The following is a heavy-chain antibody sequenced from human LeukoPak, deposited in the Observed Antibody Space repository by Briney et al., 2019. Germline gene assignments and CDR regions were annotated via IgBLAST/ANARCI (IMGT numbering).Heavy chain of an antibody. D-gene: IGHD5-24*01. V-gene: IGHV1-58*02. CDR1: GFTFTSSA. CDR2: IFVGSGNT. CDR3: AASRRDGYNYVP. Sequence: GASVKVSCKASGFTFTSSAMQWVRQARGQRLEWIGWIFVGSGNTNYAQKFQERVTITRDMSTSTAYMELSSLRSEDTAVYYCAASRRDGYNYVPWGQGTLVTVSS. J-gene: IGHJ5*02.